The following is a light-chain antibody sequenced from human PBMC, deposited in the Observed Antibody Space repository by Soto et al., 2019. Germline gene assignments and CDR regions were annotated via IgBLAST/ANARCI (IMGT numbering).Light chain of an antibody. CDR3: GAWDSSLSAGV. V-gene: IGLV1-51*02. Sequence: QSVLTQPPSVSAAPGQTVTISCSGSSSNIGNNYVSWYQQLPGTAPKLLIYENDKRPSGIPDRFSGSKSGTSGTLGITGLQTGDEADYYCGAWDSSLSAGVFGGGTKLTVL. CDR1: SSNIGNNY. CDR2: END. J-gene: IGLJ2*01.